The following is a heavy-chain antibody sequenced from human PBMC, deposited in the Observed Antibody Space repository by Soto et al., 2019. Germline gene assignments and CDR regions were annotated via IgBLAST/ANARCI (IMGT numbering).Heavy chain of an antibody. CDR3: ARGPQTSDF. D-gene: IGHD2-2*01. J-gene: IGHJ4*02. CDR1: GYTFTTYS. Sequence: QVQLVQSGGEVKKPGASVKVSCKTSGYTFTTYSITWVRRAPGQGLEWVGWINTYNGQTHYAQKFQGRLTVTADTSSGTVYMELRSLASDDTAVYYCARGPQTSDFWGQGTLVTVSS. CDR2: INTYNGQT. V-gene: IGHV1-18*04.